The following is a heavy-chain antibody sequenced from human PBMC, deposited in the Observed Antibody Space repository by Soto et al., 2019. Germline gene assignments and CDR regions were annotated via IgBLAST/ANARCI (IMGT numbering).Heavy chain of an antibody. CDR2: INPSGGST. D-gene: IGHD3-3*01. J-gene: IGHJ6*03. Sequence: GASVKVSCKAFGYTFTSYYMHWVRQAPGQGLEWMGIINPSGGSTSYAQKFQGRVTMTRDTSTSTVYMELSSLRSEDTAVYYCARDREPRVVQEPYYYYMDVWGKGTTVTVSS. CDR1: GYTFTSYY. CDR3: ARDREPRVVQEPYYYYMDV. V-gene: IGHV1-46*03.